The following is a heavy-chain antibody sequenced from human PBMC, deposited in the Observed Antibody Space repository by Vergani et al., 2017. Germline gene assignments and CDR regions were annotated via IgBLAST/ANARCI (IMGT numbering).Heavy chain of an antibody. CDR1: GGSFSTGGQS. Sequence: QVQLQESGPGLVKPSQTLSLTCTVSGGSFSTGGQSWTWLRQSAGKGLEWIGRIYTSGATNYNPSLRSRAISSVDASKKQFSLKLTAVTAADTAVYYCARECGEYDKDALDVWGQGAKVNGTS. V-gene: IGHV4-61*02. J-gene: IGHJ3*01. D-gene: IGHD2-21*01. CDR2: IYTSGAT. CDR3: ARECGEYDKDALDV.